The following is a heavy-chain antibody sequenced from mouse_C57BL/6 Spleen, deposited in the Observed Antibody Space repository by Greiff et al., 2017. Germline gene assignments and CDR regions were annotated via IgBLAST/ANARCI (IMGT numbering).Heavy chain of an antibody. D-gene: IGHD4-1*01. CDR2: ISSGSSTI. J-gene: IGHJ2*01. CDR3: ARPRVTGYLDY. V-gene: IGHV5-17*01. Sequence: EVKLMESGGGLVKPGGSLKLSCAASGFTFSDYGMHWVRQAPEKGLEWVAYISSGSSTIYYADTVKGRFTISRDNAKNTLFLQMTSLRSEDTAMYYCARPRVTGYLDYWGQGTTLTVSS. CDR1: GFTFSDYG.